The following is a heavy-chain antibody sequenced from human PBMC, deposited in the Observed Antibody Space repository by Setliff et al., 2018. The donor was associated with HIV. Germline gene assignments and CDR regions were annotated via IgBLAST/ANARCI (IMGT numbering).Heavy chain of an antibody. J-gene: IGHJ3*02. V-gene: IGHV1-2*02. CDR3: ATDRILGYCSSTSCSNAFDI. Sequence: ASVKVSCKASGYTFTGYYMHWVRQAPGQGLEWMGWINPNNGGTNYAQKFQGRVTMTRDTSISTAYMELSRLRSDDTAVYYCATDRILGYCSSTSCSNAFDIWGQGTMVTVSS. CDR2: INPNNGGT. CDR1: GYTFTGYY. D-gene: IGHD2-2*01.